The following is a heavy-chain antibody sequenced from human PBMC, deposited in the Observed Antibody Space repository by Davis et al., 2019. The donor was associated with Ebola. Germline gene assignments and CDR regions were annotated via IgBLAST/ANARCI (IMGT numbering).Heavy chain of an antibody. D-gene: IGHD3-16*02. CDR3: ARDSGPYYDYVWGSYRTYYYGMDV. J-gene: IGHJ6*02. CDR1: GYTFTSYG. CDR2: ISAYNGNT. Sequence: AASVTVSCKASGYTFTSYGISWVRQPPGQGLEWMGWISAYNGNTNYAQKLQGRVTMTTDTSASTAYMELSSLRSEDTAVYYCARDSGPYYDYVWGSYRTYYYGMDVWGQGTTVTVSS. V-gene: IGHV1-18*01.